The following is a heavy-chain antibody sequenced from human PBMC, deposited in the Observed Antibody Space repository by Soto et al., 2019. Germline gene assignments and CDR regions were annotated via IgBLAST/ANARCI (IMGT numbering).Heavy chain of an antibody. CDR1: GFTFSTYA. CDR2: ISSSSGST. CDR3: AKQPLKVPLRFDY. V-gene: IGHV3-23*01. Sequence: EVQLLESGGGLVQPGGSLRLSCAASGFTFSTYAMAWVRQAPGKGLEWVSSISSSSGSTFYAESVKGRFTISRDNSENTLYLQMNSLRAEDTAVYYCAKQPLKVPLRFDYWGQGTLVTVSS. D-gene: IGHD6-25*01. J-gene: IGHJ4*02.